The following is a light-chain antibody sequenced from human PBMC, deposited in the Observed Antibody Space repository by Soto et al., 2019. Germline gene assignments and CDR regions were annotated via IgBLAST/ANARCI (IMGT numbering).Light chain of an antibody. CDR2: RNG. CDR3: AAWNASVWV. J-gene: IGLJ3*02. CDR1: SSNIGGTNY. V-gene: IGLV1-47*01. Sequence: QSVLTQPPSASGTPGQRVFISCSGSSSNIGGTNYAYWYQQLPGAAPRLLIYRNGQRPSGVPDRFSGSKSGASASLDISGLRSEDEADYYCAAWNASVWVFGGGTKVTVL.